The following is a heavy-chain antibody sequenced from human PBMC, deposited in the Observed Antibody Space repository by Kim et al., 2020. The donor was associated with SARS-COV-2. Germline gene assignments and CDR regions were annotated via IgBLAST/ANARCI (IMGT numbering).Heavy chain of an antibody. Sequence: GGSLRLSCAASGFTFGDYDMSWVRQAPGKGLEWVSGIISYGGSTDYADSVKGRFTISRDNARNSLYLQMNDLRAVDTALYYCVKADIGLPSENWGQGTLV. J-gene: IGHJ4*02. CDR1: GFTFGDYD. CDR2: IISYGGST. CDR3: VKADIGLPSEN. V-gene: IGHV3-20*04. D-gene: IGHD5-12*01.